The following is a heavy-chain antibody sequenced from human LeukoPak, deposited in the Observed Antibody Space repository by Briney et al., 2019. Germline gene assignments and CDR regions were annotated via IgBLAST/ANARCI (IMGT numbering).Heavy chain of an antibody. CDR2: IFYRGSI. D-gene: IGHD1-26*01. Sequence: PSETLSLTCTVSGYSISSGYFWGWIRQPPGMGLEWIGSIFYRGSIYYNPSLKSRVTISVDTSKNQFSLKVSSVTAADTAVYYCARAVGATHFDYWGQGTLVSVSS. CDR1: GYSISSGYF. V-gene: IGHV4-38-2*02. J-gene: IGHJ4*02. CDR3: ARAVGATHFDY.